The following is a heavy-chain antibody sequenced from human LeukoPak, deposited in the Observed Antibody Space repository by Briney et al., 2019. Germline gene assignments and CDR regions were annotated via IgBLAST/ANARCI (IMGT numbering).Heavy chain of an antibody. Sequence: SQTLSLTCALSGDSVSSNSAAWNWIRQSPSRGLEWLGRTYYRSKSYNDYAVSVESRITINPDISKNQFSLQLNSVTPEDTAVYYGARDVRRVVGAWGQGTLVTVSS. CDR2: TYYRSKSYN. V-gene: IGHV6-1*01. CDR1: GDSVSSNSAA. J-gene: IGHJ5*02. D-gene: IGHD2-15*01. CDR3: ARDVRRVVGA.